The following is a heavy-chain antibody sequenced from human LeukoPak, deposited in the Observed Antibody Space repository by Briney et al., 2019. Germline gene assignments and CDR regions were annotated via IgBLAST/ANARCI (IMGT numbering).Heavy chain of an antibody. CDR3: ASSSWYALDY. CDR2: ISSSGSTM. D-gene: IGHD6-13*01. J-gene: IGHJ4*02. CDR1: GFTFSSYE. Sequence: GGSLRLSCAASGFTFSSYEMSSVRLAPGKGLEWISYISSSGSTMNYADSVKRRFTISRDNAKNSLYLQMNSLRAEDTAIYYCASSSWYALDYWGQGTLVTVSS. V-gene: IGHV3-48*03.